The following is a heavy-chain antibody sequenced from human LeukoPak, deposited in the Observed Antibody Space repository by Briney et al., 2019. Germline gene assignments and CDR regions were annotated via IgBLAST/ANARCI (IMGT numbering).Heavy chain of an antibody. CDR1: GFTFSSYG. V-gene: IGHV3-30*02. Sequence: PGGSLRLSCAASGFTFSSYGMHWVRQAPGKGLEWVAFIRYDGSNKYYADSVKGRFTISRDNSKNTLYLQMNSLRAEDTAVYYCAKDSVAYYYDSSGYYLRGSLDYWGQGTLVTVSS. J-gene: IGHJ4*02. D-gene: IGHD3-22*01. CDR2: IRYDGSNK. CDR3: AKDSVAYYYDSSGYYLRGSLDY.